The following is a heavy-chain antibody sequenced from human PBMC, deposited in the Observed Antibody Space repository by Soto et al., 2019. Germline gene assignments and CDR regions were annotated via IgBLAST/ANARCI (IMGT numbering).Heavy chain of an antibody. CDR1: GFSFTGYY. V-gene: IGHV1-69*13. J-gene: IGHJ4*02. CDR2: IVPIYRTA. D-gene: IGHD6-13*01. Sequence: SVKVSCKASGFSFTGYYIHWLRQAPGQGLEWVGGIVPIYRTADYAQKFQGRVTITADESARTSYMELRSLKSQDTAVYYCVRDSGAKLSSSWGQGTLVTVSS. CDR3: VRDSGAKLSSS.